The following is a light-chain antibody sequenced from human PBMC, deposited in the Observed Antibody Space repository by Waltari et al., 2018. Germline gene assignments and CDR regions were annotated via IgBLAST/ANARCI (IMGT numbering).Light chain of an antibody. J-gene: IGLJ3*02. CDR2: DDN. Sequence: QSARTQPAPVSGSPGQSITISCTGTSSRVGNYNLVSWYQQYPGKAPKVMIYDDNRRPSGVSDRFSGSKSGNTASLTISGVQAEDEADYYCCSYAGSYTWVFGGGTKLTVL. V-gene: IGLV2-23*01. CDR1: SSRVGNYNL. CDR3: CSYAGSYTWV.